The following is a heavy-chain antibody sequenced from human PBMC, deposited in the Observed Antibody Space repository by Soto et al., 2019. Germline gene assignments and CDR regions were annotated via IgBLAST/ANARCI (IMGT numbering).Heavy chain of an antibody. D-gene: IGHD1-26*01. J-gene: IGHJ6*04. V-gene: IGHV1-2*02. CDR1: GYTFTGYY. CDR2: INPNSGGT. CDR3: ASVGATCYNGMDV. Sequence: ASVKVSCKASGYTFTGYYMHWVRQAPGQGLEWMGWINPNSGGTNYAQKFQGRVTMTRDTAISTAYMELSRLRSDDTAVSYGASVGATCYNGMDVWGKGTTVTVSS.